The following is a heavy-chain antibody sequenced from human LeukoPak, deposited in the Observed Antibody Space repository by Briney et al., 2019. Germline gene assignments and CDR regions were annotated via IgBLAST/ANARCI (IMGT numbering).Heavy chain of an antibody. CDR3: ARGATGDRLGY. V-gene: IGHV3-48*01. D-gene: IGHD1-1*01. J-gene: IGHJ4*02. CDR2: ISSSSSTI. CDR1: GFSFSTYS. Sequence: GGSLRLSCAASGFSFSTYSMNWVRQAPGKGLEWVSYISSSSSTIYYADFVKGRFTISRDNARNSLYLKMNSLRAEDTGVYYWARGATGDRLGYWGQGTLVTVSS.